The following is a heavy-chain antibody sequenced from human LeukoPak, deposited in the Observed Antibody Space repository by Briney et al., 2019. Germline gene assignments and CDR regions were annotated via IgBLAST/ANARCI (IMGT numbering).Heavy chain of an antibody. CDR2: IKSKTDCGTT. D-gene: IGHD3-9*01. CDR3: ATDGRVPYLDWLPPYYFDF. CDR1: GFTFSNAW. Sequence: GGSLRLSCAASGFTFSNAWMNWVRQAPGKRLEWFGRIKSKTDCGTTDYAAPVKGRFTISRDDSKNTLYLQMNSLKTEDTAVYYCATDGRVPYLDWLPPYYFDFWGEGTLVTVSS. J-gene: IGHJ4*02. V-gene: IGHV3-15*07.